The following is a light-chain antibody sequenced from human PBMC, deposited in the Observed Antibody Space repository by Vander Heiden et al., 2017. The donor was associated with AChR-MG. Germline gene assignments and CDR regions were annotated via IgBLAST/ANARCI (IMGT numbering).Light chain of an antibody. V-gene: IGLV1-44*01. Sequence: QSVLTQPPSASGTPGQRVTLPCSGSSPNIGSNTVNWYQQLPGTAPKLLIYSNNQRPSGVPDRFSGSKSGTSASLAISGLQSEDEAYYYCATWDDSLNGVVFGGGTKLTVL. CDR2: SNN. CDR3: ATWDDSLNGVV. CDR1: SPNIGSNT. J-gene: IGLJ3*02.